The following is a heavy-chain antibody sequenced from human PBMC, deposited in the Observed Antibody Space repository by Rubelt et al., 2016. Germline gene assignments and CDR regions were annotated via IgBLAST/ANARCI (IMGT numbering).Heavy chain of an antibody. CDR2: IYPGDSDT. V-gene: IGHV5-51*01. CDR1: GYSFTSYW. CDR3: ARHLGIAAAGSLAYYYGLDV. D-gene: IGHD6-13*01. Sequence: EVQLVQSGAEVKKPGESLKISCEGSGYSFTSYWIVWVRQMPGKGLEWMGNIYPGDSDTRYSPSFQGQVTISADKSSSTAYVQCSSLKASDTAMYYCARHLGIAAAGSLAYYYGLDVWGQGTTVTVSS. J-gene: IGHJ6*02.